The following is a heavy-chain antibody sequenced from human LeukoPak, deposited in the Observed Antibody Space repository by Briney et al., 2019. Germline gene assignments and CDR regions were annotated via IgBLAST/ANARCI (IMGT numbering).Heavy chain of an antibody. J-gene: IGHJ5*02. CDR1: GFTFGSYE. Sequence: PGGSLRLSCAASGFTFGSYEMNWVRQAPGKGLEWVSYISNSGTTIYYADSVKGRFTISRDNAKNSLFLQMNSLRAEDTAVYFCARAARLDPWGQGTLVTVSS. V-gene: IGHV3-48*03. D-gene: IGHD6-25*01. CDR3: ARAARLDP. CDR2: ISNSGTTI.